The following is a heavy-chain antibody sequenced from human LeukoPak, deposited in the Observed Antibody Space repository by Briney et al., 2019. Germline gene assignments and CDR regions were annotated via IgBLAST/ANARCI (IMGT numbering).Heavy chain of an antibody. Sequence: ASVKVSCKASGYTFTGYYMHWVRQAPGQGLEWMGWINPNSGGTNYAQKFQGRGTMTRDTSISTAYMELSRLRSDDTAVYYCARVEDSSGYYQPDYWGQGTLVTVSS. D-gene: IGHD3-22*01. V-gene: IGHV1-2*02. CDR1: GYTFTGYY. J-gene: IGHJ4*02. CDR3: ARVEDSSGYYQPDY. CDR2: INPNSGGT.